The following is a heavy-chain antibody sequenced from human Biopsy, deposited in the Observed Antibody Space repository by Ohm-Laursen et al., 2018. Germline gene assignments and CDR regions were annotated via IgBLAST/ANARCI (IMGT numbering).Heavy chain of an antibody. CDR3: VRSRAGGATWGMDV. Sequence: ASVKVSCKAPADSFVGYDIHWVRQAPGQGLEWMGWINPDNGGTIHAQKFQGRVTVTRDTSISTAYVEVTSLRSDDTAVYYCVRSRAGGATWGMDVWGQGTTVTVSS. J-gene: IGHJ6*02. CDR2: INPDNGGT. CDR1: ADSFVGYD. D-gene: IGHD3-16*01. V-gene: IGHV1-2*02.